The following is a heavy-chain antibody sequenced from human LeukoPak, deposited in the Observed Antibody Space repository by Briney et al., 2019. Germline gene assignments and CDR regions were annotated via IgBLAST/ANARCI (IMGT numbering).Heavy chain of an antibody. V-gene: IGHV3-66*02. CDR1: GFTSSSNY. Sequence: GGSLRLSCAASGFTSSSNYMSWFRHAPGKGLEWVSVIYSGGSTYYADSVKGRFTISRDNSKNTLYLQMNSLRAEDTAVYYCARVGYCSSTSCPAHAFDIWGQGTMVTVSS. CDR3: ARVGYCSSTSCPAHAFDI. J-gene: IGHJ3*02. CDR2: IYSGGST. D-gene: IGHD2-2*03.